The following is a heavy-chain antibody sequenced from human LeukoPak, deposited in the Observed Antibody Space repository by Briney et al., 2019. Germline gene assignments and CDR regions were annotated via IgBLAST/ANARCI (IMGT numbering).Heavy chain of an antibody. D-gene: IGHD2/OR15-2a*01. J-gene: IGHJ6*02. V-gene: IGHV3-21*01. CDR3: ARTPVLGGRDYYGMDV. CDR1: GFTFSSYS. Sequence: GGSLRLSCAASGFTFSSYSMNWVRQAPGKGLEWVSSISSSSSYIYYADSVKGRFTISRDNAKNSLYLQMNSLRAEDTAVYYCARTPVLGGRDYYGMDVWGQGTTVTVSS. CDR2: ISSSSSYI.